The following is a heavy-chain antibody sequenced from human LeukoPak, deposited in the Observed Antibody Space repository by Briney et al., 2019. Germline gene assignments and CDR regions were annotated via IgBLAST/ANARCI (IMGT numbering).Heavy chain of an antibody. CDR3: ARGVLRYCSGGSCFPFFDY. CDR1: GGSISSSSYY. D-gene: IGHD2-15*01. J-gene: IGHJ4*02. CDR2: IYYSGST. V-gene: IGHV4-61*05. Sequence: SETLSLTCTVSGGSISSSSYYWGWIRQPPGKGLEWIGYIYYSGSTNYNPSLKSRVTISVDTSKNQFSLKLSSVTAADTAVYYCARGVLRYCSGGSCFPFFDYWGQGTLVTVSS.